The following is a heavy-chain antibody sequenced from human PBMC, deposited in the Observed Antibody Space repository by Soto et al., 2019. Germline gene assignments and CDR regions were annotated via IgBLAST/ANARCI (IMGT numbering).Heavy chain of an antibody. CDR2: IYYSGST. Sequence: PSETLSLTCTVSGGSISSGDDYWSWIRQPPGKGLEWIGYIYYSGSTNYNPSLKSRATISVDTSKNQFSLKLSSVTAADTAVYYCARDTHRRFDYWGQGTLVTVSS. CDR3: ARDTHRRFDY. J-gene: IGHJ4*02. V-gene: IGHV4-61*08. CDR1: GGSISSGDDY.